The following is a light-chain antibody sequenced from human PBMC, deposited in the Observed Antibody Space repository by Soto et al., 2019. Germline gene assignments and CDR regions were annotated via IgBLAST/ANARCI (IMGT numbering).Light chain of an antibody. CDR2: DNN. V-gene: IGLV1-51*01. CDR1: SSNIGNNY. CDR3: GTWDSSLSFFYV. J-gene: IGLJ1*01. Sequence: QSVLTQPPSMSAAPGQKVTISCSGSSSNIGNNYVSWYQQLPGAAPKLLIYDNNKRPSGIPDRFSGSKSGTSATLGITGLQTGDEADYYCGTWDSSLSFFYVFGTGTKVTVL.